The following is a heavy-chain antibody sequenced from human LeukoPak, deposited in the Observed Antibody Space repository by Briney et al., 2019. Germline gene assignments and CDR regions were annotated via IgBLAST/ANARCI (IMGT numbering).Heavy chain of an antibody. CDR3: ARGLSGLRYFDWLLIGGYFDY. Sequence: PSETLSLTRAVYGGSFSGYYWSWIRQPPGKGLEWIGEINHSGSTNYNPSLKSRVTISVDTSKNQFSLKLSSVTAADTAVYYCARGLSGLRYFDWLLIGGYFDYWGQGTLVTVSS. V-gene: IGHV4-34*01. CDR1: GGSFSGYY. CDR2: INHSGST. D-gene: IGHD3-9*01. J-gene: IGHJ4*02.